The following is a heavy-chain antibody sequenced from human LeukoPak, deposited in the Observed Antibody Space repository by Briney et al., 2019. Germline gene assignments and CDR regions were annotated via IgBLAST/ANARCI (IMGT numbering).Heavy chain of an antibody. V-gene: IGHV1-2*02. D-gene: IGHD5-24*01. CDR2: INPNSGGT. Sequence: GASVKVSCKASGYTFTDYYMHWVRQAPGQGLEWMGWINPNSGGTNYAQKFQGRVTMTRDTSISTAYMELSRLRSDDKAVYYCARVLEMATPGGDYWGQGTLVTVSS. CDR3: ARVLEMATPGGDY. CDR1: GYTFTDYY. J-gene: IGHJ4*02.